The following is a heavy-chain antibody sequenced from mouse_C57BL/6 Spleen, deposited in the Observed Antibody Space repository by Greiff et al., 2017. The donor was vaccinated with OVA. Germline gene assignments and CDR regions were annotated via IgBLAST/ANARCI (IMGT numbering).Heavy chain of an antibody. Sequence: QVQLQQPGAELVKPGASVKLSCKASGYTFTSYWMHWVKQRPGQGLEWIGMLHPNSGSTNYNEKFKSKATLTVDKSSSTAYMQLSSLTSEDSAVYYCAGPIYDGYYGGFAYWGQGTLVTVSA. CDR3: AGPIYDGYYGGFAY. V-gene: IGHV1-64*01. D-gene: IGHD2-3*01. J-gene: IGHJ3*01. CDR2: LHPNSGST. CDR1: GYTFTSYW.